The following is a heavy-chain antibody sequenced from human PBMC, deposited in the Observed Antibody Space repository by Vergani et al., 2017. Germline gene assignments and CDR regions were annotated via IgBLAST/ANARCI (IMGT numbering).Heavy chain of an antibody. CDR2: INPKSGDT. Sequence: QVQLVQSGGEVKKPGASVKVACKASGYSFSDYYVHWVRQAPGQGPEWMGRINPKSGDTHQAQTFKGRVTMTRDTSNSTAYMEMSRLIFDDTAVYYCAGSIGQGYVRLYSWGQGTLVTVSS. V-gene: IGHV1-2*06. CDR1: GYSFSDYY. D-gene: IGHD5-12*01. J-gene: IGHJ5*02. CDR3: AGSIGQGYVRLYS.